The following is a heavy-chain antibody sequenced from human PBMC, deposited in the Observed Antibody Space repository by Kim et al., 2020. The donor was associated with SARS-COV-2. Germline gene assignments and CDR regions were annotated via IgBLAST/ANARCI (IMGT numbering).Heavy chain of an antibody. Sequence: ASVKVSCKASGYTFTDYYLHWVRQAPGQGLEWMGWINPNSGATNHAQSFQGRVTMTRDTSISTAYMELDSLTSDDTAVFYCARDLEVFSVRWQGFDPWGQGTLVTVSS. CDR1: GYTFTDYY. V-gene: IGHV1-2*02. CDR2: INPNSGAT. D-gene: IGHD1-26*01. J-gene: IGHJ5*02. CDR3: ARDLEVFSVRWQGFDP.